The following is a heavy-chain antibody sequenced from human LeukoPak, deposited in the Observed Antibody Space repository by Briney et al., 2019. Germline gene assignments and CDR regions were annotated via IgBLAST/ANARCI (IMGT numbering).Heavy chain of an antibody. CDR2: IRYDGSNK. CDR1: GFTFSSYG. CDR3: AKVATSIAARPRTGDY. D-gene: IGHD6-6*01. Sequence: PGGSLRLSCAASGFTFSSYGMHWVRQAPGKGLEWVAFIRYDGSNKYYADSVKGRFTISRDNSKNTLYLQMNSLRAEDTAVYYCAKVATSIAARPRTGDYWGQGTLVTVSS. V-gene: IGHV3-30*02. J-gene: IGHJ4*02.